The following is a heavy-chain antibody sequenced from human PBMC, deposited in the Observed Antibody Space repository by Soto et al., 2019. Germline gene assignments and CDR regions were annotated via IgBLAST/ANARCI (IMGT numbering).Heavy chain of an antibody. D-gene: IGHD5-18*01. CDR3: ARDNLQLWLRGYYYYGMDV. V-gene: IGHV3-48*02. Sequence: PGGSLRLSCAASGFTFSSYSMNWVRQAPGKGLEWVSYISSSSSTIYYADSVKGRFTISRDNAKNSLYLQMNSLRDEDTAVYYCARDNLQLWLRGYYYYGMDVWGQGTTVTVSS. CDR1: GFTFSSYS. J-gene: IGHJ6*02. CDR2: ISSSSSTI.